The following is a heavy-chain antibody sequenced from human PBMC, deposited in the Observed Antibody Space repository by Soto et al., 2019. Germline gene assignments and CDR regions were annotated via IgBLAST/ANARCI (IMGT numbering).Heavy chain of an antibody. CDR1: GFTFSSYA. V-gene: IGHV3-23*01. J-gene: IGHJ6*02. D-gene: IGHD6-6*01. Sequence: GGSLRLSCAASGFTFSSYAMSWVRQAPGKGLEWVSAISGSGGSTYYADSVKGRFTISRDNSKNTLYLQMNSLRAEDTAVYYCAKMSSSSVYYYYGMDVWGQGTRSPSP. CDR3: AKMSSSSVYYYYGMDV. CDR2: ISGSGGST.